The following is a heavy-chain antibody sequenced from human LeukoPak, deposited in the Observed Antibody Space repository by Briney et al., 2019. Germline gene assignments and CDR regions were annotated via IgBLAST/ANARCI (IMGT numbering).Heavy chain of an antibody. V-gene: IGHV7-4-1*02. Sequence: GASVKVSCKASGYTFTGYYMHWVRQAPGQGLEWMGWINTNTGNPTYAQGFTGRFVFSLDTSVSTAYLQISSLKAEDTAVYYCAKQGPGYCGGTSCYGVDYWGQGTLVTVSS. D-gene: IGHD2-2*01. CDR1: GYTFTGYY. J-gene: IGHJ4*02. CDR3: AKQGPGYCGGTSCYGVDY. CDR2: INTNTGNP.